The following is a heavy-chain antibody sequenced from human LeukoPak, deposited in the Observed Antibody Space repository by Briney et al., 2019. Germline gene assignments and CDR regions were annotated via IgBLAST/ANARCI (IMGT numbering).Heavy chain of an antibody. J-gene: IGHJ3*01. D-gene: IGHD3-10*01. CDR2: ISGDGAST. CDR1: GFTFAIHA. Sequence: PGGSLRLSCAASGFTFAIHAMTWVRQAPGKGLEWVSGISGDGASTHYAETVKGQFTISTDNSQNTAFLQMNSLRVEDTAIYYCAKDSYVSGRPLHTFDVWGQGIMVTVSS. V-gene: IGHV3-23*01. CDR3: AKDSYVSGRPLHTFDV.